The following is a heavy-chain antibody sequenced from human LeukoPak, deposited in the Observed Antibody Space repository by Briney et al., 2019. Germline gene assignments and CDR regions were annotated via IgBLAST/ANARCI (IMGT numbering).Heavy chain of an antibody. CDR3: ARALPHVRSGYYYYYMDV. CDR1: GYIFTSYY. Sequence: ASVKVSCKPSGYIFTSYYIHWVGQAPGQGLEGMGIINPSGGSTGYAQKFQGRVTMTRDTSTGTVYMELNSLRSDDTAVYHCARALPHVRSGYYYYYMDVWGKGTTVTISS. CDR2: INPSGGST. J-gene: IGHJ6*03. V-gene: IGHV1-46*01. D-gene: IGHD6-25*01.